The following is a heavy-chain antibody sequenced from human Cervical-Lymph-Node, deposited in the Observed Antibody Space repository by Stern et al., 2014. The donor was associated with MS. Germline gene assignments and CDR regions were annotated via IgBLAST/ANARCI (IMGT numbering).Heavy chain of an antibody. D-gene: IGHD1-14*01. CDR2: ARKKGNSYTT. Sequence: EVHLVESGGGLVQPGGSLRLSCAASGFTFSDHYMDWVRQAPGKGLEWLGRARKKGNSYTTEYAPSVKGKFTISRDDSKNSLYLQMKSLTTEDTAVYYCVRVGPPLQDAFDIWGRGTMVTVSS. V-gene: IGHV3-72*01. J-gene: IGHJ3*02. CDR1: GFTFSDHY. CDR3: VRVGPPLQDAFDI.